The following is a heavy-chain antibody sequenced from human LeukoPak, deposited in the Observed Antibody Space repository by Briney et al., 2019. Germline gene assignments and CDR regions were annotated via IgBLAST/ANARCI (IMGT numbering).Heavy chain of an antibody. CDR2: IYTSGST. CDR3: ARGVVDTVMGLDY. J-gene: IGHJ4*02. V-gene: IGHV4-61*02. Sequence: SQTLSLTCTVSGDSISSGDYYWSWIRQPAGKGLEWIGRIYTSGSTNYNPSLKSRVTISVDTSKNQFSLKLSSVTAADTAVYDCARGVVDTVMGLDYWGQGTLVTVSS. D-gene: IGHD5-18*01. CDR1: GDSISSGDYY.